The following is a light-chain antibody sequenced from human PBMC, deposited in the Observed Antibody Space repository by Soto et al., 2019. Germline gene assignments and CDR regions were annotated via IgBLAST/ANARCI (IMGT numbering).Light chain of an antibody. CDR2: GAS. V-gene: IGKV3-20*01. CDR1: HTVGSSF. J-gene: IGKJ5*01. Sequence: ENVLTQSPATLSLSPGERATLSCRASHTVGSSFLAWYQQKRGQAPRLLIYGASSRATGIPARFSGSGSETDFTLTINRLEPEDFALYYCQHYHSGHRIAFGQGTRLEIK. CDR3: QHYHSGHRIA.